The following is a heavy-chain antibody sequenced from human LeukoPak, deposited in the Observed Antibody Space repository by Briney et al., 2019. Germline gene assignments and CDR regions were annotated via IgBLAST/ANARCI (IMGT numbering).Heavy chain of an antibody. V-gene: IGHV4-38-2*01. CDR3: ARPSIAVAGSFPGFYFDY. CDR2: IYHSGST. CDR1: GYSISSGYY. D-gene: IGHD6-19*01. J-gene: IGHJ4*02. Sequence: KSSETLSLTCAVSGYSISSGYYWGWIRQPPGKGLEWIGSIYHSGSTYYNPSLKSRVTISVDTSKNQFSLKLSSVTAADTAVYYCARPSIAVAGSFPGFYFDYWGQGTLVTVSS.